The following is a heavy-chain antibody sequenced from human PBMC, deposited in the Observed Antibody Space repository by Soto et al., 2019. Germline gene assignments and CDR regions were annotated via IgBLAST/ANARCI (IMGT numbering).Heavy chain of an antibody. Sequence: ASVKVSCKASGYTFTVYYMHWVRQAPGQGLEWMGWISPKSGGTMYPQKFQGRVTMTWDTSISTAYMALTRLRSDDTAVYYCARDLANGGGSAGFDDWGQGKLVTVSS. CDR1: GYTFTVYY. CDR3: ARDLANGGGSAGFDD. V-gene: IGHV1-2*02. J-gene: IGHJ4*02. D-gene: IGHD1-26*01. CDR2: ISPKSGGT.